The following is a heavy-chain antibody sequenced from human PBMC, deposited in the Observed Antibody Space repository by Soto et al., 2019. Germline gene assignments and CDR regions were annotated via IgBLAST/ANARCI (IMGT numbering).Heavy chain of an antibody. D-gene: IGHD2-8*01. CDR2: IYYSGST. CDR1: GGSISSSSYY. J-gene: IGHJ4*02. V-gene: IGHV4-39*01. CDR3: ASMLGYCTNGVCRNFDY. Sequence: SETLSLTCTVSGGSISSSSYYWGWIRQPPGKGLEWIGSIYYSGSTYYNPSLKSRVTISVDTSKNQFSLKLSSVTAADTAVYYCASMLGYCTNGVCRNFDYWGQGTLVTVSS.